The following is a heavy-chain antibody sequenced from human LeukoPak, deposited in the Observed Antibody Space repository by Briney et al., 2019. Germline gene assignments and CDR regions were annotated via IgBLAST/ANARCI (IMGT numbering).Heavy chain of an antibody. CDR1: GGSFSGYY. D-gene: IGHD3-3*01. J-gene: IGHJ4*02. Sequence: PSETLSLTCAVYGGSFSGYYWSWIRQPPGKGLEWIGEINHSGSTNYNPSLKSRVTISVDTSKNQFSLKLSSVTAADTAVYYCARDRPGSIKPRFDYWGQGTLVTVSS. CDR3: ARDRPGSIKPRFDY. V-gene: IGHV4-34*01. CDR2: INHSGST.